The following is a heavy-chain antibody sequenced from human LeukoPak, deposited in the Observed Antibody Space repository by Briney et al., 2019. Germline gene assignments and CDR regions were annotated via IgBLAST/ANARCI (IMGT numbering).Heavy chain of an antibody. J-gene: IGHJ4*02. V-gene: IGHV3-30*18. CDR1: GFTFSSFG. Sequence: GRSLRLSCAASGFTFSSFGMHWVRQAPGKGLEWVAGISYDGSSKYYADSVKGRFTISRDNSRNTLYLQMNSLRAEDTAVYYCAKGPYYDFWSGVDYWGQGTLVTVSS. CDR2: ISYDGSSK. CDR3: AKGPYYDFWSGVDY. D-gene: IGHD3-3*01.